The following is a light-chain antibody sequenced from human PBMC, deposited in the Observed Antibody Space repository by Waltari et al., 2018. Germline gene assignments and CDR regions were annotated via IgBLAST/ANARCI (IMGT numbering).Light chain of an antibody. CDR1: DSHVGAYDF. J-gene: IGLJ1*01. V-gene: IGLV2-14*01. CDR2: EVS. Sequence: QSALTQPASVSGSPGQSITISCSGTDSHVGAYDFAPWYHKHPGKAPPLIIYEVSNRPSGISNRFSASKSGNTASLTISGLQAEDEADYYCSSYTTSSAPGVFGTGTRVTVL. CDR3: SSYTTSSAPGV.